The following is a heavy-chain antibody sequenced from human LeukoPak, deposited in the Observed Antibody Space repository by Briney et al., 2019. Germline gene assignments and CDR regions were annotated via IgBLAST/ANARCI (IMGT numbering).Heavy chain of an antibody. J-gene: IGHJ4*02. CDR1: GYSLTGYY. Sequence: ASVKVSCKASGYSLTGYYMHWVRQAPGQGLEWMGWINPNSGETGYAQEFQGRVSMTRDMSISTIYMELARLKSDDTAFYYCARWGGYSSSPDYWGQGSLVTVSS. V-gene: IGHV1-2*02. D-gene: IGHD6-13*01. CDR2: INPNSGET. CDR3: ARWGGYSSSPDY.